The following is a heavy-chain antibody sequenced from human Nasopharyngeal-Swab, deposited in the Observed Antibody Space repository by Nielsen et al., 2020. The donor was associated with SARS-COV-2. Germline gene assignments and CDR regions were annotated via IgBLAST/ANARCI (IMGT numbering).Heavy chain of an antibody. V-gene: IGHV3-9*01. CDR1: GFTFDEYS. Sequence: SLQISCAASGFTFDEYSMHWVRQAPGKGLEWVASISWSGGATGYADSVKGRFTISRDNAKNSLYLQMKSLRPEDTALYYCAKDRGDSSGYYRYFYYGMDVWGQGTTVTVSS. J-gene: IGHJ6*02. D-gene: IGHD3-22*01. CDR2: ISWSGGAT. CDR3: AKDRGDSSGYYRYFYYGMDV.